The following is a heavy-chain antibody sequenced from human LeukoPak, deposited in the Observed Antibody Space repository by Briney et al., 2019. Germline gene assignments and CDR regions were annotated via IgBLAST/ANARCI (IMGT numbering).Heavy chain of an antibody. J-gene: IGHJ4*02. CDR1: GFTFSSYW. V-gene: IGHV3-7*03. Sequence: GGSLRLSCAASGFTFSSYWKSWVRQAPGKGLEWVANIKQDGSEKYYVDSVKGRFTISRDNAKNSLYLQMNSLRAEDTAVYYCARGEYYGSGRGVDYWGQGTLVTVSS. CDR3: ARGEYYGSGRGVDY. CDR2: IKQDGSEK. D-gene: IGHD3-10*01.